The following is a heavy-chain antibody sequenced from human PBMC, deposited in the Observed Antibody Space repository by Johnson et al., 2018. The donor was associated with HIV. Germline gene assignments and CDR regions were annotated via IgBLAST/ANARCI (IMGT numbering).Heavy chain of an antibody. CDR3: AKGGSAVAVAFDI. Sequence: MQLVESGGGLVQPGRSLRLSCAASRFTFSSYAMHWVRQAPGKGLEWVSYIRSSGSTIYYADSVKGRFTISRDNSKNTLYLQMNSLRAEDTAVYYCAKGGSAVAVAFDIWGQGTMVTVSS. D-gene: IGHD6-19*01. CDR2: IRSSGSTI. J-gene: IGHJ3*02. CDR1: RFTFSSYA. V-gene: IGHV3-48*01.